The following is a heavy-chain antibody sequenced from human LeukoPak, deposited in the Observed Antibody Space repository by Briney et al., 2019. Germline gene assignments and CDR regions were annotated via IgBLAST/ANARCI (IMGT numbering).Heavy chain of an antibody. D-gene: IGHD2-2*01. CDR3: ARTDIVVVPAAIARPSYFDY. V-gene: IGHV1-18*01. CDR2: ISAYNGNT. CDR1: GYTFTSYG. J-gene: IGHJ4*02. Sequence: GASVTVSCKASGYTFTSYGISWVRQAPGQGLEWMGWISAYNGNTNYAQKLQGRVTMTTDTSTSTAYMELRSLRSDDTAVYYCARTDIVVVPAAIARPSYFDYWGQGTLVTVSS.